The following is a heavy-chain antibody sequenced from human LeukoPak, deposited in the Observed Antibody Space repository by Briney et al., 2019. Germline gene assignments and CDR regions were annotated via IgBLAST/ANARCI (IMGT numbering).Heavy chain of an antibody. V-gene: IGHV4-59*01. J-gene: IGHJ3*02. CDR2: IYYSGST. CDR3: ARDETGIDI. Sequence: SETLSLTCTVSGGSISSYYWSWIRQPPGKGLEWIGYIYYSGSTNYNPSLKSRVTISVDTSKNQFSPKLSSVTAADTAVYYCARDETGIDIWGQGTMVTVSS. CDR1: GGSISSYY.